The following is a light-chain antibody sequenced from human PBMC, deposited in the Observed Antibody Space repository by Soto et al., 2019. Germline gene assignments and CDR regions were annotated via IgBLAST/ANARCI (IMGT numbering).Light chain of an antibody. CDR2: DVS. CDR1: ISDVGRYNY. CDR3: NSHRSGSPRLV. J-gene: IGLJ3*02. Sequence: QSALTQPASVSGSLGQSITISCTGTISDVGRYNYVSWYQHHPGKAPKLMIYDVSNRPSGVSNRFTGSKSGNTASLTISGLQAEDEADYYCNSHRSGSPRLVFGGGTKVTVL. V-gene: IGLV2-14*03.